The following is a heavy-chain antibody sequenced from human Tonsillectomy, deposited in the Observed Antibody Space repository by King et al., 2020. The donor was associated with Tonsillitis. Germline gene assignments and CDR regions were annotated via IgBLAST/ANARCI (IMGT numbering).Heavy chain of an antibody. D-gene: IGHD2-21*02. Sequence: QLQESGPGLVKPSETLSLTCTVSGASVSNYQWSWIRQPPGKEPEWIGYIYYTGTTKYNPSLKSRVTMSIDMSKNQFYLKLTSLTATDTAVYYCVRSVGTGYNDPFFDYWGPGTLVSVSS. J-gene: IGHJ4*02. CDR2: IYYTGTT. CDR3: VRSVGTGYNDPFFDY. CDR1: GASVSNYQ. V-gene: IGHV4-59*08.